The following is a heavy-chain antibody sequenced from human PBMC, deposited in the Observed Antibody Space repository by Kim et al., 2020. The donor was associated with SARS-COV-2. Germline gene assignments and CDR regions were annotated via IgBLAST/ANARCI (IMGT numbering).Heavy chain of an antibody. J-gene: IGHJ2*01. V-gene: IGHV3-21*01. CDR1: GFTFSSYS. Sequence: GGSLRLSCAASGFTFSSYSMNWVRQAPGKGLEWVSSISSSSSYIYYADSVKGRFTISRDNAKNSLYLQMNSLRAEDTAVYYCARDLGSGWSYWYFDLWGRGTLVTVSS. D-gene: IGHD6-19*01. CDR2: ISSSSSYI. CDR3: ARDLGSGWSYWYFDL.